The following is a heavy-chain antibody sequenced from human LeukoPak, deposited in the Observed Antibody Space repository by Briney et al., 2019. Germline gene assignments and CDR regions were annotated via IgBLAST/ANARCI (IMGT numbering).Heavy chain of an antibody. Sequence: APVKISSEASGYTFINYGITWVRQAPGEGLEWRGWITAYNGNTNYAQRFRGRVTMTTDTSTSTAYMELRSLRSDDTAVYYCASLKTEGYFDYWGQGTLVTVSS. CDR2: ITAYNGNT. V-gene: IGHV1-18*01. CDR1: GYTFINYG. CDR3: ASLKTEGYFDY. J-gene: IGHJ4*02. D-gene: IGHD5/OR15-5a*01.